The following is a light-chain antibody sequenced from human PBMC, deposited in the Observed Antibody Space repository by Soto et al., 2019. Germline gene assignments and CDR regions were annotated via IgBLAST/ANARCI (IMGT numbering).Light chain of an antibody. Sequence: QRVLTHPASGSGSPGQSSTISYTGTSSDVGYYNYVSWYQQHPGKAPKLMIYDVRNRPSGVSNRFSGSKSGNTASLTISGLQAEDEADYYCSSYTSSSTYVFGTGTKVTVL. CDR3: SSYTSSSTYV. J-gene: IGLJ1*01. CDR1: SSDVGYYNY. V-gene: IGLV2-14*03. CDR2: DVR.